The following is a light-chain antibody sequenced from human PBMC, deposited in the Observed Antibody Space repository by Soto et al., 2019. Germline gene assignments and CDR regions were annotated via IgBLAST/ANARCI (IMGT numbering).Light chain of an antibody. J-gene: IGKJ1*01. CDR2: SAS. Sequence: DIQMTQSPSSVSASVGDRVTITCRASQGISSWLVWYQQKPGKAPTALIYSASSLHSGVPSRFSGSGSGTDFTLTISSLQPEDFSPYYCQQANSFPPPFGQGTKGDIK. V-gene: IGKV1-12*01. CDR3: QQANSFPPP. CDR1: QGISSW.